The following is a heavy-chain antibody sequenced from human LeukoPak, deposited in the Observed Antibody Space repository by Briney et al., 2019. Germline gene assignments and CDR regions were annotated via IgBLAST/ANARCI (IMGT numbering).Heavy chain of an antibody. D-gene: IGHD3-10*01. CDR1: GFIFSNYA. CDR2: IGETGSRT. V-gene: IGHV3-23*01. CDR3: AKESWRFDS. Sequence: PGGSLRLSCATSGFIFSNYAMSWVRQAPGKGLEWVSTIGETGSRTHYVDSVKGRFAISRDNSENTLYLQMNSLRAEDTAIYYCAKESWRFDSWGQGTLVTVSS. J-gene: IGHJ4*02.